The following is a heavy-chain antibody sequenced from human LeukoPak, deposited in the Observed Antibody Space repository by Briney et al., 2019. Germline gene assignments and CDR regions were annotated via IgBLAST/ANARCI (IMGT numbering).Heavy chain of an antibody. V-gene: IGHV4-4*07. CDR1: GGSISSYY. CDR3: AREQHDYGDYEYFDY. Sequence: SETLSLTCTVSGGSISSYYWSWIRQPAGKGLEWIGRIYTSGSTNYNPSLKSRVTMSVDTSKNQFSLKLSSVTAADTAVYYCAREQHDYGDYEYFDYWGQGTLVTVSS. D-gene: IGHD4-17*01. J-gene: IGHJ4*02. CDR2: IYTSGST.